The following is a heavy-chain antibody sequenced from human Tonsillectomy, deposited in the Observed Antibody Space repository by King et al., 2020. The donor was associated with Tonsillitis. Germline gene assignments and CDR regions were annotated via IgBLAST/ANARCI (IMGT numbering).Heavy chain of an antibody. Sequence: VQLVESGGGLVQPGGSLRLSCAASGFTFSSYAMSWVRQAPGKGLEWVSAISGSGGSTYYADSVKGRVTISRDNSKNTLYLQMNSLRAEDTAVYYCAKVPSHITVVGGWFDPWGQRTLVTVPS. J-gene: IGHJ5*02. D-gene: IGHD3-16*01. CDR2: ISGSGGST. V-gene: IGHV3-23*04. CDR1: GFTFSSYA. CDR3: AKVPSHITVVGGWFDP.